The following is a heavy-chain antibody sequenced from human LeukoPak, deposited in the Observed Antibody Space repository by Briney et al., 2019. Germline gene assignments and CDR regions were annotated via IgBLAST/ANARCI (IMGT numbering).Heavy chain of an antibody. V-gene: IGHV4-34*01. CDR1: GGSFSGYY. D-gene: IGHD6-19*01. CDR2: INYSGST. Sequence: PSETLSLTCAVYGGSFSGYYWSWIRQPPGKGLEWIGEINYSGSTNYNPSLKSRVTISVDTSKNQFSLKLSSVTAADTAVYYCSRAAKQWLVPYYFDYWGQGTLVTVSS. J-gene: IGHJ4*02. CDR3: SRAAKQWLVPYYFDY.